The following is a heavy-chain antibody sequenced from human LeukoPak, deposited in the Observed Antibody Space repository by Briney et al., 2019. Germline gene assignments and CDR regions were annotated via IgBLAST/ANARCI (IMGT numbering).Heavy chain of an antibody. V-gene: IGHV1-8*01. CDR2: MKPNSGNT. Sequence: PWASVKVSCKASGYTFTSYDINWVRQATGRGLEWMGWMKPNSGNTGYAQKFQGRVTMTRNSSITTAYMELSSLRSEDTAVYYCARRHGRCSDGSCYYPDYWGQGTLVTVSS. CDR3: ARRHGRCSDGSCYYPDY. D-gene: IGHD2-15*01. J-gene: IGHJ4*02. CDR1: GYTFTSYD.